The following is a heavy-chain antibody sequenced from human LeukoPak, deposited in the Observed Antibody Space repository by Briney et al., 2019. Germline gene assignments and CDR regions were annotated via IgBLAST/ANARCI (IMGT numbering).Heavy chain of an antibody. J-gene: IGHJ4*02. V-gene: IGHV4-39*07. D-gene: IGHD3-22*01. Sequence: SETLSLTCTVSGGSISSSSYYWGWIRQPPGKGLEWIGEINHSGSTNYNPSLKSRVTISVDTSKNQFSLKLSSVTAADTAVYYCARDYYYDSSGYSLWGQGTLVTVSS. CDR2: INHSGST. CDR1: GGSISSSSYY. CDR3: ARDYYYDSSGYSL.